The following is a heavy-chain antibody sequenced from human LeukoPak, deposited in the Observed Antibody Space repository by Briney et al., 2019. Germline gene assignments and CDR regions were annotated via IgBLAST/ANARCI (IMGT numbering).Heavy chain of an antibody. CDR2: ISSSSSTI. V-gene: IGHV3-48*01. CDR3: ARRAGGYSHPYDY. CDR1: GFTFSSYS. D-gene: IGHD4-23*01. Sequence: GGSLRLSCAASGFTFSSYSMNWVRQAPGKGLEWVSYISSSSSTIYYADSVKGRFTISRDNAKNTLYLQMSSLRAEDTAVYYCARRAGGYSHPYDYWGQGVLVTVSS. J-gene: IGHJ4*02.